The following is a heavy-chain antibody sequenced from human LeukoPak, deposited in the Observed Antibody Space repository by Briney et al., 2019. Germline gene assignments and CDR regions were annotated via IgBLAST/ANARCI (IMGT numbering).Heavy chain of an antibody. CDR1: GGSFSGYY. J-gene: IGHJ5*02. V-gene: IGHV4-34*01. D-gene: IGHD1-7*01. CDR2: INHSGST. CDR3: AREVVAGTTSPWFDP. Sequence: SETLSLICAVYGGSFSGYYWGWIRQPPGKGLEWIGEINHSGSTNYNPSLKSRVTISVDTSKNQFSLKLSSVTAEDTAVYYCAREVVAGTTSPWFDPWGQGTLVTVSS.